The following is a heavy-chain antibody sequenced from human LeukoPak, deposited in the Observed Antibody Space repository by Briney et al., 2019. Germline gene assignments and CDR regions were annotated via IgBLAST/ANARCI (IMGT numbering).Heavy chain of an antibody. Sequence: GGSLRLSCAASGFTFSSYWMHWVRQVPGKGLEWASYISSSGRTIYYADSVKGRFTVSRDNAKNSLYLQMNSLRAEDTAIYYCARDNYSGSRYFDHWGQGTLVTVSS. CDR2: ISSSGRTI. V-gene: IGHV3-48*03. CDR3: ARDNYSGSRYFDH. CDR1: GFTFSSYW. D-gene: IGHD1-26*01. J-gene: IGHJ4*02.